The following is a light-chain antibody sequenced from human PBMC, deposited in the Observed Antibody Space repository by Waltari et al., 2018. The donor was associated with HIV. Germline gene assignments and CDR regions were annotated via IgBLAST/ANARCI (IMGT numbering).Light chain of an antibody. J-gene: IGLJ2*01. CDR1: ASDVGAYNY. V-gene: IGLV2-8*01. CDR2: EVF. CDR3: ASYAGRNTLV. Sequence: QSALTQPPSASGSPGQSVTISCTGKASDVGAYNYVSWYQQHPGKPPKPIIVEVFKRPSGVPDRFSGSKSGNTASLTVSGLQAEDEANYYCASYAGRNTLVFGGGTKLTVL.